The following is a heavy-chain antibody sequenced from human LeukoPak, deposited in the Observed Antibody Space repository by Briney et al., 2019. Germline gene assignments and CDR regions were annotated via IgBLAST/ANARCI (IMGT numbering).Heavy chain of an antibody. V-gene: IGHV4-34*01. D-gene: IGHD1-1*01. CDR3: AREGTESQTVAFDI. Sequence: PSETLSLTCAVYGGSFSGYYWSWIRQLPGKGLEWIGEINHSGSTNYNPSLKSRVTISVDTSKNQFSLKLTSVTAADTAVYYCAREGTESQTVAFDIWGQGTMVTVSS. CDR1: GGSFSGYY. J-gene: IGHJ3*02. CDR2: INHSGST.